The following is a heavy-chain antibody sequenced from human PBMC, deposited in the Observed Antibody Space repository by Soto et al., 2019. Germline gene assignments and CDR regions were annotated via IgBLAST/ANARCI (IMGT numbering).Heavy chain of an antibody. J-gene: IGHJ3*02. Sequence: EVQLVESGGGLVQPGGSLRLSCAASGFTFSDHYMDWVRQAPGKGLEWVGRTRNKANSYTTDYAASVKGRFTISRDDSKNSLSRQMNSLKTEDTAMYYCVRGYYYDSSGYLGDAFDIWGQGTMVTVSS. CDR2: TRNKANSYTT. CDR3: VRGYYYDSSGYLGDAFDI. CDR1: GFTFSDHY. V-gene: IGHV3-72*01. D-gene: IGHD3-22*01.